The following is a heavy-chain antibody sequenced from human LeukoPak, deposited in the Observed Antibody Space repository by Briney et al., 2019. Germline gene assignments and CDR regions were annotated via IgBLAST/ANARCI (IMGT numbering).Heavy chain of an antibody. D-gene: IGHD2-21*02. V-gene: IGHV1-46*01. CDR2: INPSGGST. J-gene: IGHJ5*02. CDR1: GYTFTSYY. CDR3: ARGPASIVVVTASAGGEFDP. Sequence: ASVKVSCKASGYTFTSYYMHWVRQAPGQGLEWMGIINPSGGSTSYAQKFQGRVTMTRDTSTRTVYMELSSLRSEDTAVYYCARGPASIVVVTASAGGEFDPWGQGTLVTVSS.